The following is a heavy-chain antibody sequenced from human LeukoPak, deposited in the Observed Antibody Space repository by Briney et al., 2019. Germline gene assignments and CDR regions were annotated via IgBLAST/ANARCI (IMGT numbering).Heavy chain of an antibody. J-gene: IGHJ6*03. CDR1: GFTFDDYG. CDR3: AKEGGAYLYYMDV. V-gene: IGHV3-9*01. CDR2: MSWNSGTI. Sequence: PGGSLRLSCAASGFTFDDYGMSWVRQAPGKGLEWVSGMSWNSGTIGYADSVKGRFTISRDNAKNSLYLQMNSLRAEDTALYYCAKEGGAYLYYMDVWGKGTTVT. D-gene: IGHD3-16*01.